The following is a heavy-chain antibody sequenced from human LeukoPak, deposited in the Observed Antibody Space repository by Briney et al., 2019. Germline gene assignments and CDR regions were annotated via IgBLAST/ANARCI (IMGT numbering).Heavy chain of an antibody. Sequence: GGSLRLSCAASGFTFDDYAMHWVRQAPGKGLEWVSGISWNSGSIGYADSVKGRFTISRDNAKNSLYLQMNSLRAEDTAIYYCARAITPRVRGSPIWFDPWGQGTLVTVSS. D-gene: IGHD3-10*01. CDR3: ARAITPRVRGSPIWFDP. CDR2: ISWNSGSI. V-gene: IGHV3-9*01. J-gene: IGHJ5*02. CDR1: GFTFDDYA.